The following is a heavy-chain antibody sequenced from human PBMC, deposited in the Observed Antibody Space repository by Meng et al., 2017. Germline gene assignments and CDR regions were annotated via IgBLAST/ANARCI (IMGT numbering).Heavy chain of an antibody. D-gene: IGHD6-19*01. V-gene: IGHV1-69*06. CDR3: ARDRDSSGWSYYFDY. J-gene: IGHJ4*02. CDR1: GGTFSSYA. Sequence: GQLGQVWGGGNKPGASVKVSCKAAGGTFSSYAISWVRQAPGQGLEWMGGIIPIFGTANYAQKFQGRVTITADKSTSTAYMELSSLRSEDTAVYYCARDRDSSGWSYYFDYWGQGTLVTVSS. CDR2: IIPIFGTA.